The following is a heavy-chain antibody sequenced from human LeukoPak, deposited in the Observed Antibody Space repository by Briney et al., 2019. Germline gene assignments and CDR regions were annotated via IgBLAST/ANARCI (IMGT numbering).Heavy chain of an antibody. CDR1: GFTFSSYA. J-gene: IGHJ4*02. Sequence: GGALRLSCSASGFTFSSYAMTWVPQAPGKGLEWVSAVSGYGGRSYYADSVKGRFTISRDNSKNTLYLQMNSLRAEDTAVYYCAKDGGSYSANYGGDAESDNWGQGTLVTVSS. CDR2: VSGYGGRS. V-gene: IGHV3-23*01. D-gene: IGHD1-26*01. CDR3: AKDGGSYSANYGGDAESDN.